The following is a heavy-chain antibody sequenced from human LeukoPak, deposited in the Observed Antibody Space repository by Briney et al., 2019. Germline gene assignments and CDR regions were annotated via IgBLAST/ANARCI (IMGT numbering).Heavy chain of an antibody. Sequence: GGSLRLSCAASGFTFSSYSMNWVRQAPGKGLEWVSYISSSSSTIYYADSVKGRFTISRDNAKNSLYLQMNSLRAEDTAVYYCARLLRTWELHHFDYWGQGTLVTVSS. D-gene: IGHD1-26*01. J-gene: IGHJ4*02. CDR1: GFTFSSYS. CDR2: ISSSSSTI. CDR3: ARLLRTWELHHFDY. V-gene: IGHV3-48*01.